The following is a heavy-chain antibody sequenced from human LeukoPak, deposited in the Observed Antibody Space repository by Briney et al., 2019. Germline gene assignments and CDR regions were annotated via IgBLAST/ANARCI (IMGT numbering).Heavy chain of an antibody. D-gene: IGHD3-22*01. CDR3: ARNNYYDSSGYSYYFDY. Sequence: GGSLRLSCAASGCTFSSYAMSWVRQAPGKGLEGVSAISGSGGSTYYADSVKGRFTISRDNSKNTLYLQMNSLRAEDTAVYYCARNNYYDSSGYSYYFDYWGQGTLVTVSS. J-gene: IGHJ4*02. CDR2: ISGSGGST. CDR1: GCTFSSYA. V-gene: IGHV3-23*01.